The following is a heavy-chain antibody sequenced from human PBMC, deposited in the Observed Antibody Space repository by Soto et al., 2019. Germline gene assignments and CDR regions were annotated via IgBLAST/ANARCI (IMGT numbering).Heavy chain of an antibody. D-gene: IGHD3-16*01. J-gene: IGHJ4*02. V-gene: IGHV3-48*03. Sequence: PGGSLRLSCAASGFTFSSYELNWVRQAPGKGLGWVSYISSSGSTIYYADSVKGRFTISRDNAKNSLYLQMNSLGAEDTAFYYCANWAYWVQGTLVTVSS. CDR2: ISSSGSTI. CDR1: GFTFSSYE. CDR3: ANWAY.